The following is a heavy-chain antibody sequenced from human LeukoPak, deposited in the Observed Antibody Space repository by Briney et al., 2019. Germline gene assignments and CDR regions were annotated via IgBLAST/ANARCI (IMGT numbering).Heavy chain of an antibody. CDR3: ARGGASGWYDY. D-gene: IGHD6-19*01. CDR1: GFTVSSSY. Sequence: PGGSLRLSCAASGFTVSSSYMTWVRQAPGKGLERVSVLYSAGSTYYADSVKGRFTISRDNSKNTLYLQMNSLRAEDTAVYYCARGGASGWYDYWGQGTLVTVSS. J-gene: IGHJ4*02. CDR2: LYSAGST. V-gene: IGHV3-53*01.